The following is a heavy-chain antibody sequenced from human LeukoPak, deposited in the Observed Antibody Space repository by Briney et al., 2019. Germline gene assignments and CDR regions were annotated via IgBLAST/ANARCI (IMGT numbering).Heavy chain of an antibody. CDR1: GYTFTGYY. CDR2: INPNSGGT. D-gene: IGHD5-24*01. CDR3: ARLYLPATRFDY. J-gene: IGHJ4*02. V-gene: IGHV1-2*02. Sequence: ASVKVSCKGSGYTFTGYYMHWVRQAPGQGLEWMGWINPNSGGTNYAQKFQGRVTMTRDTSISTAYLELSRLRSDDTAVYYCARLYLPATRFDYWGQGTLVTVSS.